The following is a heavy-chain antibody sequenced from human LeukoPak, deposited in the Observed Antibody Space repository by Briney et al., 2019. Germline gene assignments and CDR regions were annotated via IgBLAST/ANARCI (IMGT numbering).Heavy chain of an antibody. D-gene: IGHD3-22*01. V-gene: IGHV3-23*01. CDR1: TFIFSDYA. CDR3: ARDRSYHDSSGYSWKLES. J-gene: IGHJ4*02. Sequence: HTGGSLRLSCAASTFIFSDYAMTWVRQAPGKGLEWVSTISGGGDATYYAHSVKGRFAVSRDNSKKTLYLQLNSLRAEDTAVYYCARDRSYHDSSGYSWKLESWGQGILVTVSS. CDR2: ISGGGDAT.